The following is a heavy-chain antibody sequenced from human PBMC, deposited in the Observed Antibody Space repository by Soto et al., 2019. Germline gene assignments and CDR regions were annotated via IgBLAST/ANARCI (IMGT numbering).Heavy chain of an antibody. J-gene: IGHJ6*02. D-gene: IGHD1-26*01. Sequence: MQLVQSGPEVKKPGTSVKVSCKASGFTFSTSAVQWVRQARGQRPEWMGWIVGGSGNTNYAQNSQETAIITRDMPTSTGSMELSSLRSDDTAVYFCATRRSGLYAMDVWGQGTTVTVSS. V-gene: IGHV1-58*01. CDR1: GFTFSTSA. CDR2: IVGGSGNT. CDR3: ATRRSGLYAMDV.